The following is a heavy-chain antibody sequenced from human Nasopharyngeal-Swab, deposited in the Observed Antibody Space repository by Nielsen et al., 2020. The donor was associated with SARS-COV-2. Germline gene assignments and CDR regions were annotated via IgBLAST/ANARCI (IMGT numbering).Heavy chain of an antibody. V-gene: IGHV4-34*01. J-gene: IGHJ4*02. D-gene: IGHD3-10*01. Sequence: SETLSLTCAVYGGSFSGYYWSWIRQPPGKGLEWIGEINHSGSTNYNPSLKSRVTISVDTSKNQFSLKLSSVTAADTAVYYCARGGGPGYYGSGSYFLDYWGQGTLVTVSS. CDR2: INHSGST. CDR3: ARGGGPGYYGSGSYFLDY. CDR1: GGSFSGYY.